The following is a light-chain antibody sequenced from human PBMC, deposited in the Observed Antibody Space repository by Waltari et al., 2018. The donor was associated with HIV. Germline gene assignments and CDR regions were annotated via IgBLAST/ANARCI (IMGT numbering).Light chain of an antibody. Sequence: QSALTQPPSVSGFPGQSIAIACTGNSSDVGGYNPVSWYPKHPGKAPKLILYDVNYRPSGVSYRFSGSKSGNSASLTISGLQVDDEADYFCASYTVSGSLVFGGPTTLTVL. J-gene: IGLJ3*02. CDR3: ASYTVSGSLV. CDR2: DVN. V-gene: IGLV2-14*03. CDR1: SSDVGGYNP.